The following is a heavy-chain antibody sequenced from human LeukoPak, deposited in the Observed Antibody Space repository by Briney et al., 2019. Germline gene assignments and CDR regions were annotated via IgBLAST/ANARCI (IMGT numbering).Heavy chain of an antibody. V-gene: IGHV4-61*02. CDR3: ARVRASSSWPYYYYYMDV. Sequence: SETLSLTCTVSGGSISSGNYYWSWIRQPAGKGLEWIGRIYTSGSFNYNPSLKSRVTISVDTSKNQFSLKLSSVTAADTAVYYCARVRASSSWPYYYYYMDVWGKGTTVTVSS. D-gene: IGHD6-13*01. CDR2: IYTSGSF. CDR1: GGSISSGNYY. J-gene: IGHJ6*03.